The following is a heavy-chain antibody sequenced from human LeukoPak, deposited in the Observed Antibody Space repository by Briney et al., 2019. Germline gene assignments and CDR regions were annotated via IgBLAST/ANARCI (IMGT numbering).Heavy chain of an antibody. CDR1: GYTFTSYY. CDR2: INPSSGGT. J-gene: IGHJ6*02. CDR3: ARDGSLRFLEWLDGMDV. Sequence: GASVKVSCKASGYTFTSYYMHWVRQAPGQGLEWMGIINPSSGGTSYAQRFQGRVTMTRDTSTSTAYMELRSLRSDDTAVYYCARDGSLRFLEWLDGMDVWGQGTTVTVSS. D-gene: IGHD3-3*01. V-gene: IGHV1-46*01.